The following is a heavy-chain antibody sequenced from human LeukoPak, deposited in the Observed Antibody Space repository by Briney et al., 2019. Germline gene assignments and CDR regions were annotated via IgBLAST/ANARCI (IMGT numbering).Heavy chain of an antibody. J-gene: IGHJ4*02. CDR1: GYTFIAYY. CDR3: ARVGGSGAYYAFDY. CDR2: INPNSGDT. V-gene: IGHV1-2*06. Sequence: ASVKVSCKASGYTFIAYYIHWVRQAPGQGLEWMGRINPNSGDTGYAQKFQGRIIMSRDTSISTLYMDLSRLRSDDTAVYYCARVGGSGAYYAFDYWGQGSLVTVSS. D-gene: IGHD3-16*01.